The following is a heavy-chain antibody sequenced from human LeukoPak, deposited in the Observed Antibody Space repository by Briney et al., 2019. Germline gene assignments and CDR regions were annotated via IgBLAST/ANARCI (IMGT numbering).Heavy chain of an antibody. CDR1: GGTFSSYA. Sequence: GASVKVSCKASGGTFSSYAISWVRQAPGQGLEWMGRIIPIFGIANYAQKFQGRATITADKSTSTAYMELSSLRSEDTAVYYCARATTTGYYYGMDVWGQGTTVTVSS. D-gene: IGHD1-1*01. CDR3: ARATTTGYYYGMDV. V-gene: IGHV1-69*04. J-gene: IGHJ6*02. CDR2: IIPIFGIA.